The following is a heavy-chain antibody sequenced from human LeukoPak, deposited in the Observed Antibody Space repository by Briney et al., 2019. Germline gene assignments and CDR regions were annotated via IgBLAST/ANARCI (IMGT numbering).Heavy chain of an antibody. V-gene: IGHV4-39*07. CDR3: ARGHPYYYGSGIYYYMDV. D-gene: IGHD3-10*01. Sequence: PSETLSLTCTVSGGSISSSSYYWSWIRQPPGKGLEWIGEINHSGSTNYNPSLKSRVTISVDTSKNQFSLKLSSVTAADTAVYYCARGHPYYYGSGIYYYMDVWGKGTTVTISS. CDR1: GGSISSSSYY. CDR2: INHSGST. J-gene: IGHJ6*03.